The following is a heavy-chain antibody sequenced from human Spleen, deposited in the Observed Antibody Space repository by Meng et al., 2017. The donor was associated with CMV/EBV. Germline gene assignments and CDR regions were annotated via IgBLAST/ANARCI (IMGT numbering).Heavy chain of an antibody. J-gene: IGHJ6*02. CDR2: IYYSGST. V-gene: IGHV4-59*01. Sequence: SETLSLTCTVSGASISSYYWSWIRQPPGKGLEWIGYIYYSGSTNYNPSLKSRVTISVDTSKNQFSLKLSSVTAADTAVYYCARDGSGSSGYYLNYYYYYGMDVWGQGTTVTVSS. D-gene: IGHD3-22*01. CDR3: ARDGSGSSGYYLNYYYYYGMDV. CDR1: GASISSYY.